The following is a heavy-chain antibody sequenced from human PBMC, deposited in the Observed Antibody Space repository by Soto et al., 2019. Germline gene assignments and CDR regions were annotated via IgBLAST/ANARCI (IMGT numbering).Heavy chain of an antibody. Sequence: SETLSLTCTVSGGPISSYHWSWIRQPPGKGLEWIGYIYYSGSTNYSPSLKSRVTISVDTSKNQFSLKLSSVAAADTAVYYCARGHNWNYENYFDYWGQGTLVTVSS. CDR1: GGPISSYH. D-gene: IGHD1-7*01. CDR2: IYYSGST. CDR3: ARGHNWNYENYFDY. J-gene: IGHJ4*02. V-gene: IGHV4-59*01.